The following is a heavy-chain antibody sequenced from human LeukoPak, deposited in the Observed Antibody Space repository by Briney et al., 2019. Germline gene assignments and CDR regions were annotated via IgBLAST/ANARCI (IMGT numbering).Heavy chain of an antibody. CDR2: IPFDGNNI. V-gene: IGHV3-30*04. D-gene: IGHD6-19*01. J-gene: IGHJ4*02. CDR1: GFTFSSHA. CDR3: ARQQWLFFVWMGAFDS. Sequence: GGSLRLSCVASGFTFSSHAMHWVRQAPGKGLECVAVIPFDGNNIYYADSVKGRFTVSRDNSKSTMYLQMNSLRNEDTGVYYCARQQWLFFVWMGAFDSWGQGTQVTVSS.